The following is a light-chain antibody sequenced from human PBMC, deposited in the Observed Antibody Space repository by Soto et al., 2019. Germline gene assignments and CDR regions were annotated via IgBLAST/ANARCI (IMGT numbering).Light chain of an antibody. CDR1: ESVSSN. Sequence: IERAQSPSSLSASPGERATLSCRASESVSSNLAWYQQKPGKAPKLLIYDASSLASGVPSRFSGSGSGTEFTLTINNLQSEDFAIYYCQQNISIPFTFGPGTKVDIK. J-gene: IGKJ3*01. CDR2: DAS. CDR3: QQNISIPFT. V-gene: IGKV3-15*01.